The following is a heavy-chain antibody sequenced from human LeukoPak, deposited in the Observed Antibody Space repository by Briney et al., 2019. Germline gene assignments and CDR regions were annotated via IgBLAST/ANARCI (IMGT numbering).Heavy chain of an antibody. CDR2: ISGSGGST. CDR1: GYTFSIYG. CDR3: ASYCSGGSCNLYRFYFFDN. J-gene: IGHJ4*02. Sequence: QSGGSLRLSCAASGYTFSIYGMSGLRRAPREGLQGFIGISGSGGSTYYEDSVKGRFTISRDNSKNTLYLQMNSLRVEDTAVYYCASYCSGGSCNLYRFYFFDNWGQGTLVTVSS. D-gene: IGHD2-15*01. V-gene: IGHV3-23*01.